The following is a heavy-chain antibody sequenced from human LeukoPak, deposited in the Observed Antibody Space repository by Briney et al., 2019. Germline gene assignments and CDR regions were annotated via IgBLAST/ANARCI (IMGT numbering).Heavy chain of an antibody. CDR1: GYTFSSFV. D-gene: IGHD3-10*01. Sequence: ASVKVSCKAPGYTFSSFVIKWVRQAIGQGLEWMGWMNLNGGKPGYAQKFQGRVTMTRNTSISTAYMELSSLRSEDTAVYYCARRSVWFGESPRFDPWGQGTLVTVSS. CDR3: ARRSVWFGESPRFDP. J-gene: IGHJ5*02. V-gene: IGHV1-8*01. CDR2: MNLNGGKP.